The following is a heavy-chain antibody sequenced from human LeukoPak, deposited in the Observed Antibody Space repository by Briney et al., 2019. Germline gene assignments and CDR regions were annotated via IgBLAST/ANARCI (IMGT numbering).Heavy chain of an antibody. D-gene: IGHD2-2*03. CDR1: GYTFTSYG. V-gene: IGHV1-18*01. J-gene: IGHJ6*03. Sequence: GSVQVSCKASGYTFTSYGISWVRQAPGQGLEWMGWISAYNGNTNYAQKLQGRVTMTADTSTSTAYMELRSLRSDDTAVYYCASGHCSSTSCYLYYYMDVWGKGTTVTVSS. CDR3: ASGHCSSTSCYLYYYMDV. CDR2: ISAYNGNT.